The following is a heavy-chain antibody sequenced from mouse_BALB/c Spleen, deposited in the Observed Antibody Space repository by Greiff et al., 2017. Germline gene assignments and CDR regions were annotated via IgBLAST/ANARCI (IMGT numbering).Heavy chain of an antibody. D-gene: IGHD2-1*01. J-gene: IGHJ3*01. Sequence: EVQGVESGGGLVKPGGSLKLSCAASGFTFSSYAMSWVRQSPEKRLEWVAEISSGGSYTYYPDTVTGRFTISRDNAKNTLYLEMSSLRSEDTAMYYCARAYGNYSWFAYWGQGTLVTVSA. CDR2: ISSGGSYT. CDR3: ARAYGNYSWFAY. V-gene: IGHV5-9-4*01. CDR1: GFTFSSYA.